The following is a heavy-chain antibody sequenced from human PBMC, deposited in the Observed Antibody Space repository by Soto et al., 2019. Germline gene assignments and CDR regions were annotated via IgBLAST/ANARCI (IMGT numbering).Heavy chain of an antibody. D-gene: IGHD2-15*01. J-gene: IGHJ4*02. Sequence: VQLVESGGGLVQPGRSLRLSCAASGFTFDDYAMHWVRRVPGKGLEWVSSISWNSNIIGYADSVKGRFTISRDNAKNSLYLQMNSLRPEDPALYYCAKGGPDGFCSGGRCYFDYWGQGTLVTVSS. CDR3: AKGGPDGFCSGGRCYFDY. CDR2: ISWNSNII. V-gene: IGHV3-9*01. CDR1: GFTFDDYA.